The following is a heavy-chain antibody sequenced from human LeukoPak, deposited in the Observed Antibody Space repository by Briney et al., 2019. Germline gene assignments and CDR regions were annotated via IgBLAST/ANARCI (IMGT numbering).Heavy chain of an antibody. V-gene: IGHV4-30-4*01. D-gene: IGHD5-18*01. CDR3: ARERNSYEDY. Sequence: SETLSLTCTVSGGSISSGDYYWSWIRQPPGKGLEWIGYIYYSGSTCYNPSLKSRVTISVDTSKNQFSLKLSSVTAADTAVYYCARERNSYEDYWGQGTLVTVSS. CDR1: GGSISSGDYY. J-gene: IGHJ4*02. CDR2: IYYSGST.